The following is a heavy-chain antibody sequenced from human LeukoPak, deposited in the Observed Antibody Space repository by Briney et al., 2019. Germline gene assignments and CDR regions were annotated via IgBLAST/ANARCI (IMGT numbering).Heavy chain of an antibody. V-gene: IGHV4-39*07. CDR1: GGSISSSSYY. J-gene: IGHJ5*02. D-gene: IGHD6-13*01. Sequence: PSETLSLTCTVSGGSISSSSYYWGWIRQPPGKGLEWIGSIYYSGSTYYNPSLKSRVTISVDTSKNQFSLKLSSVTAADTAVYYCARDFRYSSSWTLQNWFDPWGQGTLVTVSS. CDR3: ARDFRYSSSWTLQNWFDP. CDR2: IYYSGST.